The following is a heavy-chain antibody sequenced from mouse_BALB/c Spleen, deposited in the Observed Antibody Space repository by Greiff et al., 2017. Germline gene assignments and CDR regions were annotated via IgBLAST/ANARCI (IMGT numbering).Heavy chain of an antibody. J-gene: IGHJ4*01. CDR2: INPGSGGT. D-gene: IGHD1-2*01. V-gene: IGHV1-54*01. CDR3: ARSGRPHYYAMDY. Sequence: QVQLQQSGAELVRPGTSVKVSCKASGYAFTNYLIEWVKQRPGQGLEWIGVINPGSGGTNYNEKFKGKATLTADKSSSTAYMQLSSLTSDDSAVYFCARSGRPHYYAMDYWGQGTSVTVSS. CDR1: GYAFTNYL.